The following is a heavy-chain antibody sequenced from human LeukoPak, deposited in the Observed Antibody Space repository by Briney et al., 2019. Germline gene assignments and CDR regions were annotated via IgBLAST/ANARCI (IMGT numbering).Heavy chain of an antibody. J-gene: IGHJ4*02. CDR1: GFTFSSYG. CDR3: AKSEQLWLPYFDY. V-gene: IGHV3-33*06. CDR2: VWYDGSSK. Sequence: PGGSLRLSCAGSGFTFSSYGMHWVRQAPGTGLEWVAVVWYDGSSKYYADSVKGRFTISRDNSKNTLYLQMNSLRAEDTAVYYCAKSEQLWLPYFDYWGQGTLVTVSS. D-gene: IGHD5-18*01.